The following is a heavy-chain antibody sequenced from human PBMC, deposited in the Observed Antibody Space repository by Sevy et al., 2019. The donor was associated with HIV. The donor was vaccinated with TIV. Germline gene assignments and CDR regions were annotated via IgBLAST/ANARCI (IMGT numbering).Heavy chain of an antibody. Sequence: SETLSLTCTVSGGSISSSSYYWGWIRQPPGKGLEWIGSIYYSGSTYYNPSLKSRVTISVDTSKNQFVLKLSSVAAADTAVYYCARHVMFSRTYYYDGSGYSGIYYFDYWGQGTLVTVSS. CDR1: GGSISSSSYY. D-gene: IGHD3-22*01. V-gene: IGHV4-39*01. CDR2: IYYSGST. CDR3: ARHVMFSRTYYYDGSGYSGIYYFDY. J-gene: IGHJ4*02.